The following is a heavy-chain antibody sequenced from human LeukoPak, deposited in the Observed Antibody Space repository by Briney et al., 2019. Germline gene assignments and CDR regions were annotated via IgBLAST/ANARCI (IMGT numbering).Heavy chain of an antibody. D-gene: IGHD3-22*01. CDR1: RFTFSRYA. CDR2: ISGSGGTT. J-gene: IGHJ3*02. Sequence: GGSLRLSCAASRFTFSRYAMSWVRQAPGKGLEWVSAISGSGGTTYYADSVKGQFTISRDKAKNTLYLQMNSLRAEDTAVYSCAKDSETEVVITSAFDIWGQGTMVTVSS. CDR3: AKDSETEVVITSAFDI. V-gene: IGHV3-23*01.